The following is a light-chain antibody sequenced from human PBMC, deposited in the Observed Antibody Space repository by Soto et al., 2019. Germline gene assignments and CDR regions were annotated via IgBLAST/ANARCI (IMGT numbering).Light chain of an antibody. CDR2: TES. J-gene: IGKJ1*01. V-gene: IGKV3-20*01. CDR1: QTVGGY. CDR3: QQYGFSPKT. Sequence: EVVLTQSPGTLSLSPGETATLSCRTSQTVGGYLAWYQQKPGQAPRLVIYTESRRPTGIPDRFSGSGSGTDFNLTISRLEPEDFGVYYCQQYGFSPKTFGRGTRVEIK.